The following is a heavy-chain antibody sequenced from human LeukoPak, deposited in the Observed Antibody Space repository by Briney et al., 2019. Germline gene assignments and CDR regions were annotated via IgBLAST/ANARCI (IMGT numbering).Heavy chain of an antibody. V-gene: IGHV4-34*01. CDR3: ARDPDFWTGYYYFDY. Sequence: PSETLSLTCAVSGGSFSGYSWTWIRQPPGKGLEWIGEINDSGSTNYNPSLETPVTISVDTSKNQFSLKLRSVTAADTAVYYCARDPDFWTGYYYFDYWGQGTLVTVSS. D-gene: IGHD3/OR15-3a*01. CDR2: INDSGST. J-gene: IGHJ4*02. CDR1: GGSFSGYS.